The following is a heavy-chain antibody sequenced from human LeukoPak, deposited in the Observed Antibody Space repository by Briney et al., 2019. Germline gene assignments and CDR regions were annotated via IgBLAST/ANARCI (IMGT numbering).Heavy chain of an antibody. CDR2: INPKNGDT. J-gene: IGHJ4*02. D-gene: IGHD3-3*01. CDR1: AYTVICSY. CDR3: ARAPNTISEQPY. Sequence: ASVKVSCKASAYTVICSYMHWVRQAPGQGREWMGWINPKNGDTNYVQKFQGRVTMTRDTSINTADLELSRLRSDDTAVYYCARAPNTISEQPYWGQGTLVTVSS. V-gene: IGHV1-2*02.